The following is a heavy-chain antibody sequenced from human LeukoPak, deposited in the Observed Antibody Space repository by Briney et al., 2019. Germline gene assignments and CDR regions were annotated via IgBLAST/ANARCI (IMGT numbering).Heavy chain of an antibody. V-gene: IGHV3-23*01. Sequence: GGSLRLSCAASGFTFSSYAMSWVRQAPGKGLEWVSAISGSGGSTYYADSVKGRFTISRDNSKNTLYLQMNSLRAEDTAVYYCAKDGGSYYYDSSGFHYWGQGTLVTVSS. CDR2: ISGSGGST. J-gene: IGHJ4*02. CDR3: AKDGGSYYYDSSGFHY. D-gene: IGHD3-22*01. CDR1: GFTFSSYA.